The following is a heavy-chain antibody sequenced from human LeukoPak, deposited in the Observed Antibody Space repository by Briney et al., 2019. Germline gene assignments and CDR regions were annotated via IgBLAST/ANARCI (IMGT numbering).Heavy chain of an antibody. V-gene: IGHV3-30*18. J-gene: IGHJ4*02. D-gene: IGHD6-19*01. CDR3: AKDQEQWLIGY. Sequence: PGRSLRLSCAASGFTFSSYGMHWVRQAPGKGLEWVAVISYDGSNKYYADSVKGRFTISRDNSKNTLYLQMNSLRAEDTAVYYCAKDQEQWLIGYWGQGTLVTVSS. CDR2: ISYDGSNK. CDR1: GFTFSSYG.